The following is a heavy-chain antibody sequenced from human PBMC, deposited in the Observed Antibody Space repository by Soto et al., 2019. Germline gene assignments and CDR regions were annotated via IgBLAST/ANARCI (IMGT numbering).Heavy chain of an antibody. D-gene: IGHD3-22*01. CDR3: AVIGGGYDNPGREDFDY. Sequence: GASVNVSCKAFGYTLTHYTINWVRQAPGQGLEWMGWSNSHNGNTNYAQRLQARVTMTTDTSTSTAYMELRSLRSDDTAVYYCAVIGGGYDNPGREDFDYWGQGTLVTVSS. CDR1: GYTLTHYT. J-gene: IGHJ4*02. CDR2: SNSHNGNT. V-gene: IGHV1-18*04.